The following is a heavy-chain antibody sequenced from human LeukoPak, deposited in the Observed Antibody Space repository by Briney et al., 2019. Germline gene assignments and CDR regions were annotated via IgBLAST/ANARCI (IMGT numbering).Heavy chain of an antibody. D-gene: IGHD6-6*01. CDR3: ARDSSSYYYYYYMDV. CDR1: GFTFSNYN. J-gene: IGHJ6*03. Sequence: GGSLRLSCAASGFTFSNYNMNWVRQAPGKGLEWVSYIGSRSSTIYYADSVKGRFTISRDNAKNSLYVQMNSLRAEDTAVYYCARDSSSYYYYYYMDVWGKGTTVTVSS. V-gene: IGHV3-48*01. CDR2: IGSRSSTI.